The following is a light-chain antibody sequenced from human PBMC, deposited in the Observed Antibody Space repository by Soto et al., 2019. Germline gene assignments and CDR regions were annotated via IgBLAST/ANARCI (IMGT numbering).Light chain of an antibody. J-gene: IGLJ3*02. CDR1: NSDIGFYNF. CDR2: DVV. CDR3: CSFAGTYIWV. V-gene: IGLV2-11*01. Sequence: QSALTQPRSVSGSPGQSVTISCTGTNSDIGFYNFVSWYQQNPGKAPQLVIYDVVERPSGVPDRFSGSKSGSTPSLTISGLQAEDESDYYCCSFAGTYIWVFGPGTKLPVL.